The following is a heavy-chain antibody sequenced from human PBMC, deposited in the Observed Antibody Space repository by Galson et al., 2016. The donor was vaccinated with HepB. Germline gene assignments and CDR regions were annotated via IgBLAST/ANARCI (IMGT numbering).Heavy chain of an antibody. D-gene: IGHD1-1*01. CDR1: GFTFSDDY. V-gene: IGHV3-11*06. J-gene: IGHJ4*02. CDR2: ISSSSSYT. CDR3: ARGMELFDL. Sequence: SLRLSCAASGFTFSDDYMSWIRQAPGRGLEWVSFISSSSSYTKYADSVKGRFTISRENAKKSLYLQMNSLRAEDTAVYYCARGMELFDLWGQGTLVTVSS.